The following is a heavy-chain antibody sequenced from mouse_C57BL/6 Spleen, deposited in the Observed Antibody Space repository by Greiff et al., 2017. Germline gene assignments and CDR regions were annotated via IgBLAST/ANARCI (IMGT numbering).Heavy chain of an antibody. Sequence: QVQLKQSGAELMKPGASVKLSCKATGYTFTGYWIEWVKQRPGHGLEWIGEILPGSGSNNYNAKFKGKATFTADTSSNTAYMQLSSLTTEDSAIYYCARLYSNCFDYWGQGTTLTVSS. CDR1: GYTFTGYW. J-gene: IGHJ2*01. D-gene: IGHD2-5*01. CDR2: ILPGSGSN. CDR3: ARLYSNCFDY. V-gene: IGHV1-9*01.